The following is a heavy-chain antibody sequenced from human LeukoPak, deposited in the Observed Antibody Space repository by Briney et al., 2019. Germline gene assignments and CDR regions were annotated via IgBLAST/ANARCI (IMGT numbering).Heavy chain of an antibody. J-gene: IGHJ4*02. CDR1: GFTFSSYE. CDR2: ISSSGSTI. V-gene: IGHV3-48*03. D-gene: IGHD3-22*01. CDR3: ARVSYYDRSFDY. Sequence: PGGSLRLSCAASGFTFSSYEMNWVRQAPGKGLEWVSYISSSGSTIYYADSVKGRFTFSRDYAKNSLYLQMNSLRAEDTAVYYCARVSYYDRSFDYWGQGTLVTVSS.